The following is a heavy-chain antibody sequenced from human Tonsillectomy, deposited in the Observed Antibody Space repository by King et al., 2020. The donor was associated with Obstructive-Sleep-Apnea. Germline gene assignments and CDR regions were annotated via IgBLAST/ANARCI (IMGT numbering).Heavy chain of an antibody. CDR1: GHTFTDFG. CDR3: AAGGLDY. D-gene: IGHD3-10*01. CDR2: INAGNGNT. J-gene: IGHJ4*02. Sequence: QLVQSGAEVKKPGASVKVSCKASGHTFTDFGIQWVRQAPGQRPEWMGSINAGNGNTKYSQKFQGRVTVIRDTAASTAYMELSSLRSEDTAIYYCAAGGLDYWGQGSLLTVSS. V-gene: IGHV1-3*01.